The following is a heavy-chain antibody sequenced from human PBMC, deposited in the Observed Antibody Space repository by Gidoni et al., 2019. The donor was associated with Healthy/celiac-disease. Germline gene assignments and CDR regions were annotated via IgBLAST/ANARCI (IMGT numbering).Heavy chain of an antibody. Sequence: QLQLQQPCPGLVKPSATLSPTCTVSGGPISSSSYYWGWIRQPPGQGPEWIGSIYYSGSTYYNPSLKSRVTISVDTSKNQFSLKLSSVTAADTAVYYCARHVMVRGVSFVLDYWGQGTLVTVSS. CDR1: GGPISSSSYY. CDR3: ARHVMVRGVSFVLDY. J-gene: IGHJ4*02. D-gene: IGHD3-10*01. CDR2: IYYSGST. V-gene: IGHV4-39*01.